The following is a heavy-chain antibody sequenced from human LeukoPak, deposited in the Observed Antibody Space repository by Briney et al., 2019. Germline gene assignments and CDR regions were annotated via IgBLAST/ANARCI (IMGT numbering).Heavy chain of an antibody. CDR1: GFTFSDYA. D-gene: IGHD5-18*01. CDR3: AKEEGYIYGLLDY. Sequence: GGSLRLSCAASGFTFSDYAMSWVRQAPGKGLEWVSSISGSGGTTYYADSVKGRFTISRDNSKNTLYLQMNSLRAEDTAVYYCAKEEGYIYGLLDYWGQGTLVTVSS. J-gene: IGHJ4*02. V-gene: IGHV3-23*01. CDR2: ISGSGGTT.